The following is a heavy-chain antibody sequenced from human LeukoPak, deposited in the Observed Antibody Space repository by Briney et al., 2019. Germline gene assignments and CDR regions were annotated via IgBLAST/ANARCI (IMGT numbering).Heavy chain of an antibody. J-gene: IGHJ5*02. CDR2: ISAYNGNT. Sequence: GASVKVSCKASGYTFTSYGISWVRQAHGQGLEWMGWISAYNGNTNYAQKLQGRVTITTDTSTSTAYMELRSLRSDDTAVYYCARDRDDYSNYWTFGPWGQGTLVTVSS. D-gene: IGHD4-11*01. V-gene: IGHV1-18*01. CDR1: GYTFTSYG. CDR3: ARDRDDYSNYWTFGP.